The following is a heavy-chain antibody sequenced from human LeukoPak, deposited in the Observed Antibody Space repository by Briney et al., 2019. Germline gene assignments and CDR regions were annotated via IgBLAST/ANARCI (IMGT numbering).Heavy chain of an antibody. CDR2: INHSGST. V-gene: IGHV4-4*02. CDR1: GGSISSSNW. CDR3: ARGYYDYVWGSYRSPHYYYYMDV. J-gene: IGHJ6*03. Sequence: SETLSLTCAVSGGSISSSNWWSWIRQPPGKGLEWIGEINHSGSTNYNPSLKSRVTISVDTSKNQFSLKLSSVTAADTAVYYCARGYYDYVWGSYRSPHYYYYMDVWGKGTTVTVSS. D-gene: IGHD3-16*02.